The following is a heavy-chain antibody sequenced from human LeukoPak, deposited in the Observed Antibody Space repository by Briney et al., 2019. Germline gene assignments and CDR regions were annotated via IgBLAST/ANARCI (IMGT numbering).Heavy chain of an antibody. CDR3: AKGDVDIVAMPTD. J-gene: IGHJ4*02. Sequence: GRSLRLSCAASGFTFSSYGMHWVRQAPGKGLEWVAVISYDGSNKYYADSVKGRFTISRDNSKNTLYLQMNSLRAEDTAVYYCAKGDVDIVAMPTDWGQGTLVTVSS. CDR1: GFTFSSYG. D-gene: IGHD5-12*01. CDR2: ISYDGSNK. V-gene: IGHV3-30*18.